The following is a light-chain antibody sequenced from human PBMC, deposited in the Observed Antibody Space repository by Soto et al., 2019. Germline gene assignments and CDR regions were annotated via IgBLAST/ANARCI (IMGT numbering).Light chain of an antibody. V-gene: IGKV3-11*01. J-gene: IGKJ4*01. CDR2: AAS. CDR3: QQRSDWPLT. CDR1: QGVSRY. Sequence: EIVLTQSPGTLSLSPGERATLSCRASQGVSRYVAWYQQKPGQVPRLLIYAASRRATGTPDRFSGSGSGTDFTLTVSSLEPEDFAVYYCQQRSDWPLTFGGGTKVEI.